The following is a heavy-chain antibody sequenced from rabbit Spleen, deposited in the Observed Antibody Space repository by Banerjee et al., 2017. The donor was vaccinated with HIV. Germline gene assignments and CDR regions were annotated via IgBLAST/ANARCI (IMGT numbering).Heavy chain of an antibody. J-gene: IGHJ4*01. V-gene: IGHV1S45*01. Sequence: QQQLEESGGGLVKPGGTLTLTCTVSGFSFSSNWICWVRQAPGKGLEWIACIDTNDGDTDYANWAKGRLTISKASSTTVTLQMTSLTVADTATYFCARDLDGVIGWNFGWWGPGTLVTVS. CDR3: ARDLDGVIGWNFGW. CDR1: GFSFSSNW. CDR2: IDTNDGDT. D-gene: IGHD1-1*01.